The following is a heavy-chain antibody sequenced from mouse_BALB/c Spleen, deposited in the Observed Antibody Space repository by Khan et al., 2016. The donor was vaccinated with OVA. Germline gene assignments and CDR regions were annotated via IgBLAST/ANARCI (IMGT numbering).Heavy chain of an antibody. J-gene: IGHJ2*01. Sequence: EVELVESGGGLVQPGGSRKLSCAASGFTFSSYGMHWVRQAPEKGLEWVAYISGDSNTIYYADTVKGRFTISRDNPKNTLFLQMTSLMSEDTARDYCATSYFYGDYFDYWGPGTTLTVSA. D-gene: IGHD1-1*01. V-gene: IGHV5-17*02. CDR2: ISGDSNTI. CDR3: ATSYFYGDYFDY. CDR1: GFTFSSYG.